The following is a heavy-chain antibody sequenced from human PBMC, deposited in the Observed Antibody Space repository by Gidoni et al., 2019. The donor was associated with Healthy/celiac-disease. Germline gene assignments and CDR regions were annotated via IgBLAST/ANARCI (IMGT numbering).Heavy chain of an antibody. CDR1: GFSLSTSGVG. V-gene: IGHV2-5*02. CDR3: AHAPMTHYYGSGRYFDY. D-gene: IGHD3-10*01. CDR2: LYWDDDT. J-gene: IGHJ4*02. Sequence: QITLKESGPTLVKPTQTLTLTCTFSGFSLSTSGVGVGWTRQPPGKALEWLALLYWDDDTRYSPSLKSRLTITKDTSKNQVVLTMTNMDPVDTATYYCAHAPMTHYYGSGRYFDYWGQGTLVTVSS.